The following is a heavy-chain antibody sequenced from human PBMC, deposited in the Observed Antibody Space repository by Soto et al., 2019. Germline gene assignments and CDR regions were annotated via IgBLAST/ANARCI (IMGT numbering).Heavy chain of an antibody. Sequence: GGSLRLSCAASGFTFSSYSMNWVRQAPGKGLEWVSYISSSSSTIYYADSVKGRFTISRDNAKNSLYLQMNSLRDEDTAVYYCARLITPHCTNGVCYETTGPNWGQGTLVTVSS. CDR1: GFTFSSYS. V-gene: IGHV3-48*02. D-gene: IGHD2-8*01. CDR3: ARLITPHCTNGVCYETTGPN. J-gene: IGHJ4*02. CDR2: ISSSSSTI.